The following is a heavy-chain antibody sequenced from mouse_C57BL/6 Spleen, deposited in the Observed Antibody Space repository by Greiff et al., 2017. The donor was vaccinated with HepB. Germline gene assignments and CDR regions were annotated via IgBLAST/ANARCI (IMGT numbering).Heavy chain of an antibody. J-gene: IGHJ3*01. Sequence: EVKLQESGPGLVKPSQSLSLTCSVTGYSITSGYYWNWIRQFPGNKLEWMGYISYDGSNNYNPSLKNRISITRDTSKNQFFLKLNSVTTEDTATYYCARDQDYGSPWFAYWGQGTLVTVSA. D-gene: IGHD1-1*01. CDR3: ARDQDYGSPWFAY. V-gene: IGHV3-6*01. CDR2: ISYDGSN. CDR1: GYSITSGYY.